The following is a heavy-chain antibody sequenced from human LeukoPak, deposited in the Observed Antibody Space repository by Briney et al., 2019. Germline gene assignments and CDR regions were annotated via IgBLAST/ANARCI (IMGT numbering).Heavy chain of an antibody. Sequence: ASVTVSCKGSGYSLSELSIQRVRQAPGKGRECMGGFDPEEAKMVYAQNFQGRVTMTEDTSTQTAHMELSGLTSDDTAVYYCTTRSGDFWSGFVNWGQGTLVTVSS. CDR2: FDPEEAKM. V-gene: IGHV1-24*01. J-gene: IGHJ4*02. CDR3: TTRSGDFWSGFVN. CDR1: GYSLSELS. D-gene: IGHD3-3*01.